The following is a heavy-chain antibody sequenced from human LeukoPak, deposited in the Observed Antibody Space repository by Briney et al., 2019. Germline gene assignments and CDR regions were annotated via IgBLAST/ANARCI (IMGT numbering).Heavy chain of an antibody. D-gene: IGHD3-16*02. V-gene: IGHV3-74*01. J-gene: IGHJ4*02. Sequence: GGSLRLSCAASGFTFSSYWVHWVRQAPGKGLVWVSRINTDGTNTNYADSVKGRFTISRDNAKNTLYLQMNSLRAEDTALYYCARAWGGNYRPPGYWGQGTLVTVSS. CDR3: ARAWGGNYRPPGY. CDR2: INTDGTNT. CDR1: GFTFSSYW.